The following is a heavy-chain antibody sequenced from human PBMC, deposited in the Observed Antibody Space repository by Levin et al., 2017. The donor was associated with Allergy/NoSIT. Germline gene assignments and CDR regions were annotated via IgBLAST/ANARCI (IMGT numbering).Heavy chain of an antibody. V-gene: IGHV1-18*01. CDR2: ISPDNGHR. J-gene: IGHJ4*02. CDR3: ARGQGGYESFDQ. CDR1: GYTFNMCG. Sequence: ASVKVSCKASGYTFNMCGINWVRQAPGQGLEWMGWISPDNGHRTYAQKVQGRVTMTTDRSTTTAFMALTSLTSDDTAMYFCARGQGGYESFDQWGQGTLVTVSS. D-gene: IGHD5-12*01.